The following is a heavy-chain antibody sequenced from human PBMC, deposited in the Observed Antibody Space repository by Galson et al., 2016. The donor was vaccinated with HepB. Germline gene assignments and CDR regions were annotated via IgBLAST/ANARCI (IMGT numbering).Heavy chain of an antibody. CDR3: ARGSNCSGGRCFWFDP. D-gene: IGHD2-15*01. CDR2: IYYSGST. J-gene: IGHJ5*02. CDR1: GGSISSGGYY. V-gene: IGHV4-31*03. Sequence: LSLTCTVSGGSISSGGYYWTWIRQHPGKGLEWIGYIYYSGSTYYNSSLKSRVIISVDTSKNQFSLMLGSVTASDTAVYYCARGSNCSGGRCFWFDPWGQGTLVTVSS.